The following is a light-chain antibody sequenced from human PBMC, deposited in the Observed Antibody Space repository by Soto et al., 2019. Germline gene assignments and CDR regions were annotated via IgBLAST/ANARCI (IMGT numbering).Light chain of an antibody. V-gene: IGKV3-20*01. Sequence: EVVLTQSPGTLSLSPGERATLSCRASQSVSSSDLAWYQQKPGQAPRLLISGASSRATGIPDRFSGSGSGTDFTITISRLEPEDFAVFYCQQYGTSPPTFGQGTKVEI. CDR3: QQYGTSPPT. CDR1: QSVSSSD. CDR2: GAS. J-gene: IGKJ1*01.